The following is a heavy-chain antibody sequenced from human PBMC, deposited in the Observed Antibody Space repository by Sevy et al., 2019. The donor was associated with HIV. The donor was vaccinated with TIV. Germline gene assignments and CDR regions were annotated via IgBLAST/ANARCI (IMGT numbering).Heavy chain of an antibody. Sequence: GGSLRLSCAASGFTFSSYAMHWVRQAPGKGLEWVAVMSYDGSNKYYADSVKGRFTISRDNSKNTLYLQMNSLRAEDTAVYYCARGRLRTNYWGQGTLVTVSS. CDR3: ARGRLRTNY. V-gene: IGHV3-30-3*01. D-gene: IGHD5-12*01. J-gene: IGHJ4*02. CDR1: GFTFSSYA. CDR2: MSYDGSNK.